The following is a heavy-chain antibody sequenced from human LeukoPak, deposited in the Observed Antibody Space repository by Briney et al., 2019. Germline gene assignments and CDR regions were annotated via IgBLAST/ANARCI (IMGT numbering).Heavy chain of an antibody. CDR1: GGSISSYY. Sequence: TSETLSLTCTVSGGSISSYYWSWIRQPPGKGLEWMGYIYYSGSTNYNPSLKSRVTISVHTSKNQFSLKLSSVTAADTAVYYCARVQIGYSYGLFDYWGQGTLVTVSS. J-gene: IGHJ4*02. CDR2: IYYSGST. D-gene: IGHD5-18*01. V-gene: IGHV4-59*01. CDR3: ARVQIGYSYGLFDY.